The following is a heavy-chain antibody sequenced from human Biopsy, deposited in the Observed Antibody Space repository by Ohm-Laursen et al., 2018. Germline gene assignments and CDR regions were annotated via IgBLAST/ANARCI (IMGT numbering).Heavy chain of an antibody. CDR2: IYYSGTT. D-gene: IGHD3-3*01. CDR3: ARVRGGFLEWFDY. J-gene: IGHJ5*01. V-gene: IGHV4-59*01. Sequence: TLSLTCTVSGESMGTYYWTWIRQPPGKGLEWIASIYYSGTTNKNPSLKSRVTISVDTSKRQFYLELSSVTAADMAIYYCARVRGGFLEWFDYWGQGTLITVSS. CDR1: GESMGTYY.